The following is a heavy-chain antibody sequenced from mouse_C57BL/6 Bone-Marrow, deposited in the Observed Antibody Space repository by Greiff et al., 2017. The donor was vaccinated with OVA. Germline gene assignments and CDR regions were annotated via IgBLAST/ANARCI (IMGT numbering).Heavy chain of an antibody. CDR3: ARLYYYGSSYSWYFDV. V-gene: IGHV1-56*01. CDR2: IFPGSGST. CDR1: GYTFTSHW. Sequence: VQLQQSGPELVRPGASVKISCKAPGYTFTSHWMQWVRQRPGQGLEWIGEIFPGSGSTYYNEKFKGKATLTVDTSSSTAYMQLSSLTSEDSAVYFCARLYYYGSSYSWYFDVWGTGTTVTVSS. J-gene: IGHJ1*03. D-gene: IGHD1-1*01.